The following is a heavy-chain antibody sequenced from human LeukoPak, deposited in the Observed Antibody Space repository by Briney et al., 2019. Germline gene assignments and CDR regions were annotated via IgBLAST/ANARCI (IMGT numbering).Heavy chain of an antibody. Sequence: GGSLKISCKGPGYRFTRYSISWVRQMHGKGLGRKGRIDTGDSYTNYSPSFQGHVTISADKSISTAYLQWSSLEASDTAMYYCARHYSSGSDFDYWGQGTLVTVSS. CDR2: IDTGDSYT. V-gene: IGHV5-10-1*01. CDR1: GYRFTRYS. CDR3: ARHYSSGSDFDY. D-gene: IGHD6-19*01. J-gene: IGHJ4*02.